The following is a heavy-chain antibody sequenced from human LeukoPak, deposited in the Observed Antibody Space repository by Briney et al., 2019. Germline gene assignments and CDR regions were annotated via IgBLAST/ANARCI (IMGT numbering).Heavy chain of an antibody. CDR1: GFTFSSYS. Sequence: GGSLRLSCAASGFTFSSYSMSWVRQAPGKGLEWVSGITVTGDTYYADSLKGRFTISRDNSRNTLYLQMNSLRADDTAVYYCAKVPVWQQLVDYWGQGTLVTVSS. V-gene: IGHV3-23*01. J-gene: IGHJ4*02. D-gene: IGHD6-13*01. CDR2: ITVTGDT. CDR3: AKVPVWQQLVDY.